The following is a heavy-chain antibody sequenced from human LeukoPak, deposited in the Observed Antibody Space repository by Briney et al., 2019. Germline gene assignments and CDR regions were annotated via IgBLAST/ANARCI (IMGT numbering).Heavy chain of an antibody. CDR2: IIPIFGTA. Sequence: GASVKVSCKASGGTFSSYAISWVRQAPGQGLEWMGGIIPIFGTANYAQKFQGRVTITADKSTSTAYMELSSLRSEDTAVYYCARNRGTIFGVVIPTAIDYWGQGTLVTVSS. D-gene: IGHD3-3*01. CDR1: GGTFSSYA. V-gene: IGHV1-69*06. CDR3: ARNRGTIFGVVIPTAIDY. J-gene: IGHJ4*02.